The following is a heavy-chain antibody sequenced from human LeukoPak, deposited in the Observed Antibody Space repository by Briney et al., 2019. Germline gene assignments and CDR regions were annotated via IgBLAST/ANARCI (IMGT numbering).Heavy chain of an antibody. CDR3: ARNHDSSGPHAFDI. Sequence: SETLSLTCAVYGASLNGHYWSWIRQPPGKGLEWIGEGSDVGGTKYNPSLKSRVTISADTSKNQFSLKLRFVTAADTAVYYCARNHDSSGPHAFDIWGQGTMVTVSS. D-gene: IGHD3-22*01. CDR1: GASLNGHY. V-gene: IGHV4-34*01. CDR2: GSDVGGT. J-gene: IGHJ3*02.